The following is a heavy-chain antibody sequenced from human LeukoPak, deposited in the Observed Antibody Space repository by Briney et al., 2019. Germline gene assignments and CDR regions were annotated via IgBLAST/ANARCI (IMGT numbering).Heavy chain of an antibody. D-gene: IGHD3-22*01. Sequence: GGSLRLSCAASGFTFSGSWMSWVRQAPGKGLEWVANIKQDGSERYYVDSVKGRFTISRDNAKNSLYLQMNSLRAEDTAVYYCARDPTYYYDSSGYFYYFDYWGQGTLVTVSS. CDR1: GFTFSGSW. J-gene: IGHJ4*02. CDR2: IKQDGSER. CDR3: ARDPTYYYDSSGYFYYFDY. V-gene: IGHV3-7*01.